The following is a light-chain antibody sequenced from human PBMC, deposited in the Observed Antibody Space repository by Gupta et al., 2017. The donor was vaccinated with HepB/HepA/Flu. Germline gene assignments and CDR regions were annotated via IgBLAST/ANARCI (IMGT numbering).Light chain of an antibody. V-gene: IGKV2-30*01. CDR2: KVS. J-gene: IGKJ1*01. CDR3: VQGTHWPS. Sequence: DGVLTQSPLSLPVTLGQPASISCRSNQSLVYSDGDTYLSWIQQRPGQSPRRLIYKVSRRDYGVTDRFSGSGSGTDFTLMISRGAAEDVGVYYGVQGTHWPSFGQGTKVEIE. CDR1: QSLVYSDGDTY.